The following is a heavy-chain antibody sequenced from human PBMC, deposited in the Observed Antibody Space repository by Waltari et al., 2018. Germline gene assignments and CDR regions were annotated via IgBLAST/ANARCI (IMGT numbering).Heavy chain of an antibody. CDR3: ARDSGAAARYYYMDV. CDR1: GYSISSGYY. D-gene: IGHD6-13*01. CDR2: IYHSGST. J-gene: IGHJ6*03. Sequence: QVQLQESGPGLVKPSETLSLTCTVSGYSISSGYYWGWIRQPPGKGLEWIGSIYHSGSTYYNPSLKSRVTISVDTSKNQFSLKLSSVTAADTAVYYCARDSGAAARYYYMDVWGKG. V-gene: IGHV4-38-2*02.